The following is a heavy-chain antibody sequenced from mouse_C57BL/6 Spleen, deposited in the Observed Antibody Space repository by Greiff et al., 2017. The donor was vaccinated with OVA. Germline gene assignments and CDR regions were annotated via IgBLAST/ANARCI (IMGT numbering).Heavy chain of an antibody. CDR2: INPNNGGT. V-gene: IGHV1-22*01. D-gene: IGHD1-1*01. Sequence: VQLQQSGPELVKPGASVKMSCKASGYTFTDYNMHWVKQSHGKSLEWIGYINPNNGGTSYNQKFKGKATLTVNKSSSTAYMELRSLTSEDAAVYYCARPSYYYGSSYWYFDVWGKGTTVTVSS. CDR1: GYTFTDYN. J-gene: IGHJ1*03. CDR3: ARPSYYYGSSYWYFDV.